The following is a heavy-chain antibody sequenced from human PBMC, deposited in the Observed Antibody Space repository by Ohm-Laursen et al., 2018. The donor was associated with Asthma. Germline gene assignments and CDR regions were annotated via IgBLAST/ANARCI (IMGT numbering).Heavy chain of an antibody. CDR3: AKDTYYDFWSGYYGMDV. CDR1: GFTFDDYA. J-gene: IGHJ6*02. D-gene: IGHD3-3*01. CDR2: ISWNSGSI. V-gene: IGHV3-9*01. Sequence: SLRLSCSASGFTFDDYAMHWVRQAPGKGLEWVSGISWNSGSIGYADSVKGRFTISRDNAKNSLYLQMNSLRAEDTALYYCAKDTYYDFWSGYYGMDVWGQGTTVTVSS.